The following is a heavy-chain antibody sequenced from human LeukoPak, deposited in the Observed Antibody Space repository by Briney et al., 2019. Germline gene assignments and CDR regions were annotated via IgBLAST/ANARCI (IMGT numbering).Heavy chain of an antibody. CDR3: ARGGLEYQLLSYFDY. Sequence: ETLSLTCTGSDVSISRYYWGWFRQPPGKGLEWIGYIYYSGSTNFNPSLKSRVTISVDTSKDQFSLKLSSVTAADTAVYYCARGGLEYQLLSYFDYWGQGTLVTVSS. CDR1: DVSISRYY. CDR2: IYYSGST. V-gene: IGHV4-59*01. J-gene: IGHJ4*02. D-gene: IGHD2-2*01.